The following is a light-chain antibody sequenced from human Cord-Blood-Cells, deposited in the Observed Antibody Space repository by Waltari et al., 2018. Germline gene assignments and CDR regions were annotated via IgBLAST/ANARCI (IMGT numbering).Light chain of an antibody. V-gene: IGKV1-8*01. J-gene: IGKJ4*01. CDR1: QGISSY. Sequence: AIRMTQSPSSLSASTGDRVTITCRASQGISSYLAWYQQKPGKAPKLLIYAASTLQSGVPSRFSGSGSGTDFTLTISCLQSEDFATYYCQQYYSYPPITFGGGTKEEIK. CDR3: QQYYSYPPIT. CDR2: AAS.